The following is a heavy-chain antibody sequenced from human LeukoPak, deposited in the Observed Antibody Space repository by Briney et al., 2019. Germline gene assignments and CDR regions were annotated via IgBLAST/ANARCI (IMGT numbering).Heavy chain of an antibody. Sequence: PGGSLRLSCAASGFTFSNYWMTWVRQAPGKALEWVANIKPDGSEKYYVGSVKGRFTISRDNAKNSLYLQMNSLRAEDTAVYYCASPEWLPDSFDIWGQGTMVTVSS. CDR1: GFTFSNYW. J-gene: IGHJ3*02. CDR3: ASPEWLPDSFDI. V-gene: IGHV3-7*01. D-gene: IGHD3-3*01. CDR2: IKPDGSEK.